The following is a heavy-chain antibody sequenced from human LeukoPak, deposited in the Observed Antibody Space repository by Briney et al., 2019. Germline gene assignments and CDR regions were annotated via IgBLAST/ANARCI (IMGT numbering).Heavy chain of an antibody. Sequence: GGSQRLSCAASGFTFSSYDMHWVRQAPGKGLEWVAVISYDGSNKYYADSVKGRFTISRDNSKNTLYLQMNSLRAEDTAVYYCAKEGSGWYFDYWGQGTLVTVSS. CDR3: AKEGSGWYFDY. J-gene: IGHJ4*02. CDR2: ISYDGSNK. CDR1: GFTFSSYD. D-gene: IGHD6-19*01. V-gene: IGHV3-30*18.